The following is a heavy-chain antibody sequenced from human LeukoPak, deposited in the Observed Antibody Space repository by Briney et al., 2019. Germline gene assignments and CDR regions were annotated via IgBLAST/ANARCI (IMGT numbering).Heavy chain of an antibody. CDR1: GGTVSSYA. J-gene: IGHJ3*02. Sequence: SVKVSCKASGGTVSSYAISWLRQAPGQGLEWMGGIIPLFGTTHFAPRFQGRVTITTDESTSTAYMDLSSLRSEDTAVYYCARGESHPDAFDTWGQGTMVTVSS. V-gene: IGHV1-69*05. CDR3: ARGESHPDAFDT. CDR2: IIPLFGTT.